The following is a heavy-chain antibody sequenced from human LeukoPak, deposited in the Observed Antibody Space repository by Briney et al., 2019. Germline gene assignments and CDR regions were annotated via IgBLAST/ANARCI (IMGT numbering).Heavy chain of an antibody. V-gene: IGHV3-15*01. CDR2: IKSKTDGGTT. J-gene: IGHJ6*03. Sequence: PGGSLRLSCAASGFTFSNAWMSWVRQAPGKGLEWVGRIKSKTDGGTTDYAAPVKGRFTISRDDSKNTLYLQMNSLKTEDTAVYXXXXVSTYYDFWSGYPGYYYMDVWGKGTTVTVSS. CDR1: GFTFSNAW. D-gene: IGHD3-3*01. CDR3: XXVSTYYDFWSGYPGYYYMDV.